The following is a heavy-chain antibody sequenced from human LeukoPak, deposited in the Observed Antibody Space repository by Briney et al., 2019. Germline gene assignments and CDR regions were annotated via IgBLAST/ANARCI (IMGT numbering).Heavy chain of an antibody. CDR3: ARGTSYDDCGSGYLFDY. CDR1: GFYFSNYW. Sequence: GGSLRLSCAASGFYFSNYWMHWLRQAPGKGLVWVSHINSDGRSTTFADSVKGRFTIPRDNAKNTLFLQLNSLRAEDTAVYYCARGTSYDDCGSGYLFDYWGQGTLVTVSS. D-gene: IGHD4-17*01. CDR2: INSDGRST. V-gene: IGHV3-74*01. J-gene: IGHJ4*02.